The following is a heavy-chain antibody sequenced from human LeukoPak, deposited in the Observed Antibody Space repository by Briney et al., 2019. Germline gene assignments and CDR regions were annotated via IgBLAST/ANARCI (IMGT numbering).Heavy chain of an antibody. J-gene: IGHJ4*02. V-gene: IGHV1-46*01. CDR3: ARSPLDYYFDY. CDR2: INPSGGST. CDR1: GYTFTSYY. Sequence: ASVKVSCKASGYTFTSYYMHWVRQAPGQGLEWMGIINPSGGSTSYAQKFQGRVTMARDTSTSTVYMELSSLRSEDTAVYYCARSPLDYYFDYWGQGTLVTVSS.